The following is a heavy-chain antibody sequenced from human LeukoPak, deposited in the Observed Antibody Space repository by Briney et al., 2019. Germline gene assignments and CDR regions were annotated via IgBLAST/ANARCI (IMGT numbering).Heavy chain of an antibody. Sequence: GGSLRLSCAASGFTFSSYVMSWVRQAPGKGLEWVSGISGSGSSTYYADSVKGRFPISRDNSQPTLYLQMNTLRAEDTAVYYCARGDYGGDYFDYWGQGTLVTVSS. CDR2: ISGSGSST. D-gene: IGHD4-23*01. V-gene: IGHV3-23*01. CDR3: ARGDYGGDYFDY. J-gene: IGHJ4*02. CDR1: GFTFSSYV.